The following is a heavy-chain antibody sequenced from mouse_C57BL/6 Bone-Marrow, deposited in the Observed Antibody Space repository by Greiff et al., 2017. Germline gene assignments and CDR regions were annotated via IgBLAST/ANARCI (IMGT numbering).Heavy chain of an antibody. J-gene: IGHJ4*01. Sequence: EVQRVESGGGLVKPGGSLKLSCAASGFTFSSYAMSWVRQTPEKRLEWVATISDGGSYTYYPDNVKGRFTISRDNAKNNLYLQMSHLKSEDTAMYYCAREIYDGNYVLAMDYWGQGTSVTVSS. CDR3: AREIYDGNYVLAMDY. CDR1: GFTFSSYA. V-gene: IGHV5-4*01. CDR2: ISDGGSYT. D-gene: IGHD2-1*01.